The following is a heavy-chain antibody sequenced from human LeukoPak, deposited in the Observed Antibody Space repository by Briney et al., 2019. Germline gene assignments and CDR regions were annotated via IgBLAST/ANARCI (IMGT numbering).Heavy chain of an antibody. CDR1: GFTFSSFG. J-gene: IGHJ4*02. CDR2: IRYDGSDK. D-gene: IGHD6-13*01. CDR3: ASATFSNWFYFDQ. V-gene: IGHV3-33*01. Sequence: GRSLRLSCEASGFTFSSFGMHWVRQAPGKGLEWVAFIRYDGSDKYYGDSVKGRFTIFRDNSNNTLFLQMNSLRAEDTSTYYCASATFSNWFYFDQWGQGTLVTVSS.